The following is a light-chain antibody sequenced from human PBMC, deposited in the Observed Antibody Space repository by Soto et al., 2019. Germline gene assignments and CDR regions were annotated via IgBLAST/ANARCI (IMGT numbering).Light chain of an antibody. Sequence: SYELTQPPSVSVAPGQTARITCGGNNIGSKRVHWYQQKPGQAPVLVVHDDSDRSSGIPERLSGSNSGNTATLSISRVEAGDEADYYCQVWDSSSDHRVFGGGTKLTVL. V-gene: IGLV3-21*02. J-gene: IGLJ3*02. CDR1: NIGSKR. CDR3: QVWDSSSDHRV. CDR2: DDS.